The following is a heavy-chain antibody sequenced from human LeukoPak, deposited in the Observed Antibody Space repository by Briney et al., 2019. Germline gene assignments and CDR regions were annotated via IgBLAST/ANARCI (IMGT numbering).Heavy chain of an antibody. V-gene: IGHV1-2*04. CDR1: GYTFTGYY. D-gene: IGHD5-12*01. J-gene: IGHJ4*02. CDR2: VNPNSGDT. CDR3: ARVSGGYVYYFDY. Sequence: ASVKVSCKASGYTFTGYYMHWVRQAPGQGLEWMGWVNPNSGDTNYAQKFRGWVTMTTDTSISTGYMELSRLRSDDTAVYYCARVSGGYVYYFDYWGQGTLVTVSS.